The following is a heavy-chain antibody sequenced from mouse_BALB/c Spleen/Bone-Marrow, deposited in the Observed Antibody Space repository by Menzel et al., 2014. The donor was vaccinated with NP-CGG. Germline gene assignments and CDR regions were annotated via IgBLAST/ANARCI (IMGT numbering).Heavy chain of an antibody. J-gene: IGHJ3*01. D-gene: IGHD2-14*01. CDR2: INPSNGRT. V-gene: IGHV1S81*02. CDR1: GYTFTSYW. CDR3: ARGGRYDERTWFAY. Sequence: QVQLQQSGAELVKPGASVKLSCKASGYTFTSYWMHWVKQRPGQGLEWIGEINPSNGRTNYNEKFKSKATLTVDKSSSTAYMQLSSLTPEDSAVYYCARGGRYDERTWFAYWGQGTLVTVSA.